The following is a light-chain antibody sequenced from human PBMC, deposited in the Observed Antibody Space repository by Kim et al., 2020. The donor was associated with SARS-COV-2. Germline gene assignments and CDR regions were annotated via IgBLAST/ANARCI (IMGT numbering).Light chain of an antibody. V-gene: IGKV3-11*01. CDR2: DAS. Sequence: LSPGESAPRSWRASQSVSSYIAWYQQKPGQAPRLLIYDASNRATGIPARFSGSGCGTDFTLTISSLEPEDFAVYYCQQRSNWPPRSFGQGTKLEI. J-gene: IGKJ2*03. CDR3: QQRSNWPPRS. CDR1: QSVSSY.